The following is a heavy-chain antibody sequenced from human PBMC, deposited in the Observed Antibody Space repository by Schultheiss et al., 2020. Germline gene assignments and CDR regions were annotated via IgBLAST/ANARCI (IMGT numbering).Heavy chain of an antibody. CDR3: ARGGYGDYVGL. D-gene: IGHD4-17*01. Sequence: SETLSLTCTVSGGSISSSSYYWGWIRQPPGKGLEWIGSIYYSGSTYYNPSLKSRVTISVDTSKNQFSLKLSSVTAADTAVYYCARGGYGDYVGLWGQGTLVTVSS. J-gene: IGHJ4*02. CDR2: IYYSGST. V-gene: IGHV4-39*07. CDR1: GGSISSSSYY.